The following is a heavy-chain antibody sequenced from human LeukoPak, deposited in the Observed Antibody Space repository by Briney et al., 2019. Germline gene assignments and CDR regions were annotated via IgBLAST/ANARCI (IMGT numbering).Heavy chain of an antibody. CDR3: ARAPGYYGSGIPYFDY. V-gene: IGHV4-30-2*01. CDR2: IYHSGTT. J-gene: IGHJ4*02. CDR1: GGSISSGDNS. Sequence: SETLSLTCAVSGGSISSGDNSWNWIRQPPGKGLEWIGYIYHSGTTYYNPSLKNRVTVSIDRSKNQFSLKLSSVTAADTAVYYCARAPGYYGSGIPYFDYWGQGTLVTVSS. D-gene: IGHD3-10*01.